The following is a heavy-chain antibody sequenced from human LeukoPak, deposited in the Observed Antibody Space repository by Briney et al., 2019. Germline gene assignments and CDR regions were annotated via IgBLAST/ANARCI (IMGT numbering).Heavy chain of an antibody. D-gene: IGHD6-19*01. CDR3: ARVAVADYYYYYYMDV. V-gene: IGHV1-18*01. CDR2: ISAYNSNT. CDR1: GYTFTSYG. J-gene: IGHJ6*03. Sequence: ASVKVSCKASGYTFTSYGISWVRQAPGQGLEWMGWISAYNSNTNYAQKLQGRVTITADESTSTAYMELSSLRSEDTAVYYCARVAVADYYYYYYMDVWGKGTTVTVSS.